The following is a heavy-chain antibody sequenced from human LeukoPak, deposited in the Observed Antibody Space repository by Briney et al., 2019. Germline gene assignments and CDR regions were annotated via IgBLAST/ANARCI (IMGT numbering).Heavy chain of an antibody. CDR1: GYTFTSYY. J-gene: IGHJ3*02. CDR2: INPSGGST. Sequence: ASVKVSCKASGYTFTSYYMHWVRQAPGQGLEWMGIINPSGGSTSYAQKFQGRVTMTRDTSTSTVYMELSSLRSEDTAFYYCARDRVVEVTNGDHAFDIWGQGTMVTVSS. D-gene: IGHD2-21*02. CDR3: ARDRVVEVTNGDHAFDI. V-gene: IGHV1-46*01.